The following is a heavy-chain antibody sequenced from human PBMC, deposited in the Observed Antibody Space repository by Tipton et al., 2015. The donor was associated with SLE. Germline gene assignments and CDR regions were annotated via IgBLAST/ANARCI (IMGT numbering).Heavy chain of an antibody. Sequence: TLSLTCAVYGGSFSGYYWSWIRQPPGKGLEWIGEINHSGSTNYNPSHKSRVTISVDTSKNQCSLKLSSVTAADTAVYYCARGPPFDYWGQGTLVTVSS. CDR3: ARGPPFDY. V-gene: IGHV4-34*01. CDR1: GGSFSGYY. J-gene: IGHJ4*02. CDR2: INHSGST.